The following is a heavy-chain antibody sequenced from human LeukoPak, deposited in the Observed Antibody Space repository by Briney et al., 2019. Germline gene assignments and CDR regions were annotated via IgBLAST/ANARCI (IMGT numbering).Heavy chain of an antibody. D-gene: IGHD2/OR15-2a*01. CDR1: GFTFSSYW. Sequence: PGGSLRLSWAASGFTFSSYWMSWVRQAPGKGLEWVANIKQDGSEKYYVDSVKGRFTISRDNAKNSLYLQMNSLRAEDTAVYYCARKFYSGPNWFDPWGQGALVTVSS. J-gene: IGHJ5*02. V-gene: IGHV3-7*01. CDR3: ARKFYSGPNWFDP. CDR2: IKQDGSEK.